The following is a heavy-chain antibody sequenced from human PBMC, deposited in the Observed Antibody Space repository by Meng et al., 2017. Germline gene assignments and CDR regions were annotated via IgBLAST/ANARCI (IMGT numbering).Heavy chain of an antibody. CDR2: INHSGST. CDR3: ARGSHGTYYYDSSGYYYIH. Sequence: SQTLSRTGAVYGGSFSGYYWSWIRQPPGKGLEWIGEINHSGSTNYNPSLKSRVTISVDTSKNQFSLKLSSVTAADAAVYYCARGSHGTYYYDSSGYYYIHWGQGTLVTVSS. D-gene: IGHD3-22*01. J-gene: IGHJ4*02. V-gene: IGHV4-34*01. CDR1: GGSFSGYY.